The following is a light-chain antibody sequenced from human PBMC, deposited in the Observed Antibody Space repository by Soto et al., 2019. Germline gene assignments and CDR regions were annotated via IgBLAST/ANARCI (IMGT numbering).Light chain of an antibody. CDR1: RFASDY. CDR3: QQSNSYSAT. CDR2: KAS. J-gene: IGKJ1*01. V-gene: IGKV1-5*03. Sequence: DIHICHSPSTSSAYVGGRVTITFLARRFASDYLDWYQQRPGEAPRMLISKASTLESGVPSRFNGSGSGTHFTLTITSLQPADSATYYCQQSNSYSATFGQGTKVDIK.